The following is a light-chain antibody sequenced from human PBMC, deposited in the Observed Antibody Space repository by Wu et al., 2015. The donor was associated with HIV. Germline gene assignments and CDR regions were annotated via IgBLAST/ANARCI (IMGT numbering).Light chain of an antibody. Sequence: EIVLTQSPDTLSLSPGERATLSCRASQSVTSSSLAWYQQKPGQAPRLLIYDASNRATGIPDRFSGSESVTDFTLTISRLEPEDFAVYYCQQYGSSPLTFGPGTKVD. J-gene: IGKJ3*01. V-gene: IGKV3-20*01. CDR3: QQYGSSPLT. CDR1: QSVTSSS. CDR2: DAS.